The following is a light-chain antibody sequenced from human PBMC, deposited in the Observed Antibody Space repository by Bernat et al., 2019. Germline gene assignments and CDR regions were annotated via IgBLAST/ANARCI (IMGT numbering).Light chain of an antibody. V-gene: IGLV2-14*03. J-gene: IGLJ1*01. Sequence: QAALTQPASVSGSPGQSITISCTTPSSDVGGYNSVSWYQQHPGKAPKLIIYDGTNRPSGVSHRFSGSKSGNTASLTISGLQPEDEVNYYCSSYISSRSDVFGSGTKVTVL. CDR3: SSYISSRSDV. CDR2: DGT. CDR1: SSDVGGYNS.